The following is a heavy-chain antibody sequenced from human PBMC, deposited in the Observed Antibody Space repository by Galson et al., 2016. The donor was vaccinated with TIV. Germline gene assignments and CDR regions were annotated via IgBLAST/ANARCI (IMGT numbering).Heavy chain of an antibody. V-gene: IGHV3-66*02. Sequence: SLRLSCAASGLSVSINYMTWVRQAPGKGLEWVSLISDGGNTYYPDSVKGRFTTSRDKFKNILYLHMNTVRVEDAAVYYCARDRMVDATYYYYYYGMDVWGQGTAVTVSS. CDR1: GLSVSINY. CDR3: ARDRMVDATYYYYYYGMDV. CDR2: ISDGGNT. J-gene: IGHJ6*02. D-gene: IGHD2-8*01.